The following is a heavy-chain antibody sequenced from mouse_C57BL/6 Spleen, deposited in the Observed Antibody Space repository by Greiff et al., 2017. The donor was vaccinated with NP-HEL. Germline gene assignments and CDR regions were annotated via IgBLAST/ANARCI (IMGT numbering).Heavy chain of an antibody. D-gene: IGHD2-2*01. CDR1: GFTFSSYA. J-gene: IGHJ1*03. CDR3: ARDEGVTDWYFDV. Sequence: EVQLVESGGGLVKPGGSLKLSCAASGFTFSSYAMSWVRQTPEKRLEWVATISDGGSYTYYPDNVKGRFTISRDNAKNNLYLQMSHLKSEDTAMYYCARDEGVTDWYFDVWGTGTTVTVSS. CDR2: ISDGGSYT. V-gene: IGHV5-4*01.